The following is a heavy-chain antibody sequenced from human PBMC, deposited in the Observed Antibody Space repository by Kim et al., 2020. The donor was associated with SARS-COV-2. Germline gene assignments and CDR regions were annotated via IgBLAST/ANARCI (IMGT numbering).Heavy chain of an antibody. Sequence: NTKYSQKFQGRVTITRDTSASTAYMELSSLRSEDTAVYYCAREVAGQYDYWGQGTLVTVSS. V-gene: IGHV1-3*01. CDR3: AREVAGQYDY. J-gene: IGHJ4*02. D-gene: IGHD4-4*01. CDR2: NT.